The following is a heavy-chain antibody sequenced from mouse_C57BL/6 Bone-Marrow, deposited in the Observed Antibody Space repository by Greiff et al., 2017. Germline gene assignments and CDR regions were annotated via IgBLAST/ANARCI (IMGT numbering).Heavy chain of an antibody. Sequence: QVQLQQPGAELVKPGASVKISCKASGYTFTSYWITWVKQRPGQGLEWIGDIYPGSGSTNYNEKFKSKATLTVDTSSSTAYMQLSSLTSEDSVVYYCARGLLRYAMDYWGQGTSVTVSS. CDR3: ARGLLRYAMDY. D-gene: IGHD2-3*01. J-gene: IGHJ4*01. CDR2: IYPGSGST. CDR1: GYTFTSYW. V-gene: IGHV1-55*01.